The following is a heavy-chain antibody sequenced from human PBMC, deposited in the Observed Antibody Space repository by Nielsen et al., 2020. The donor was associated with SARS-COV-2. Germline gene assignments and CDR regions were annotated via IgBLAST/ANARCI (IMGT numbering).Heavy chain of an antibody. CDR3: ARGKLTATVFNYYYGMDV. J-gene: IGHJ6*02. Sequence: WVRQMPGKGLEWMGWMNPNSGNTGYAQKFQGRVTMTRNTSISTAYMELSSLRSEDTAVYYCARGKLTATVFNYYYGMDVWGQGTTVTVSS. V-gene: IGHV1-8*01. CDR2: MNPNSGNT. D-gene: IGHD5-18*01.